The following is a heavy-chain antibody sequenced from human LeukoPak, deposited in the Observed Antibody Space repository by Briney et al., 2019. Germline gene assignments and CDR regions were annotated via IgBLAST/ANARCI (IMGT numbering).Heavy chain of an antibody. CDR3: ARESSGYFY. Sequence: GFNXXXXXXNXVXXXXGXXLLFFSSISSCSSFRYYADSVKGRFTISTDNAKNSLYLQMNSLRAEDTAVYYCARESSGYFYWGQGTLVTVSS. D-gene: IGHD3-22*01. CDR2: ISSCSSFR. V-gene: IGHV3-21*01. J-gene: IGHJ4*02. CDR1: GFNXXXXX.